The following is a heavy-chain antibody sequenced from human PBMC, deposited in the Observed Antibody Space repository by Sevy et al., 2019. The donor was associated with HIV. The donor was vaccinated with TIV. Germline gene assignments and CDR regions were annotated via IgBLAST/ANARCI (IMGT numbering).Heavy chain of an antibody. CDR2: ISGHNGNT. CDR3: ARMGGHCISSNCYYYYGMGV. V-gene: IGHV1-18*01. D-gene: IGHD2-2*01. J-gene: IGHJ6*02. CDR1: GFTFTSYG. Sequence: ASVKVSCKTSGFTFTSYGISWVRQAPGQGLEWMGWISGHNGNTDYAQNFQGRVIMTTDTSTSTAYMELRSLRSDDTAVYYCARMGGHCISSNCYYYYGMGVWGQGTTLTVSS.